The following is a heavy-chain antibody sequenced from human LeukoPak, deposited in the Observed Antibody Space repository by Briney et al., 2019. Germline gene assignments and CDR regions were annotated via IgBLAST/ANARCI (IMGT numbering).Heavy chain of an antibody. Sequence: ASVKVSCKASGYTFTSYGISWVRQAPGQGPEWIGWVSADNGNTNFPQKLQGRITLTTDTSTSTAYLELGNLRPDDTAVYYCARASYCSGGSCYMDYWGQGALVTVSS. J-gene: IGHJ4*02. CDR2: VSADNGNT. CDR1: GYTFTSYG. V-gene: IGHV1-18*01. CDR3: ARASYCSGGSCYMDY. D-gene: IGHD2-15*01.